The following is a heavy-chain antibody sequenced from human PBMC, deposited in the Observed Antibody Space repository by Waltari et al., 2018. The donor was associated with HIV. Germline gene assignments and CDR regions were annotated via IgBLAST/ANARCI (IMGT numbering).Heavy chain of an antibody. CDR2: IYYGGST. CDR1: GGSIRNSHSF. V-gene: IGHV4-39*01. D-gene: IGHD1-26*01. J-gene: IGHJ2*01. Sequence: HLQLQESGPGLVKPSETLSLTCTVPGGSIRNSHSFCGWIRQTPGKGLEWIGSIYYGGSTYYNASLKSRVPISVDTSKNQFSLKVSSVTTADTAVFYCARHALRVGAAYWNFDLWGRGTLVTVSS. CDR3: ARHALRVGAAYWNFDL.